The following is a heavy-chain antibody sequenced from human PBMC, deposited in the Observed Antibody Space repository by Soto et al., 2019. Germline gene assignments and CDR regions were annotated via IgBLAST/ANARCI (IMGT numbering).Heavy chain of an antibody. CDR3: ARASVVPAAIPPARAFDI. J-gene: IGHJ3*02. CDR1: GGTFSSYA. D-gene: IGHD2-2*02. Sequence: QVQLVQSGAEVKKPGSLVKVSCKASGGTFSSYAISWVRQAPGQGLEWMGGIIPIFGTANYAQKFQGRVTITADKSTSTAYMELSSLRSEDTAVYYCARASVVPAAIPPARAFDIWGQGTMVTVSS. V-gene: IGHV1-69*06. CDR2: IIPIFGTA.